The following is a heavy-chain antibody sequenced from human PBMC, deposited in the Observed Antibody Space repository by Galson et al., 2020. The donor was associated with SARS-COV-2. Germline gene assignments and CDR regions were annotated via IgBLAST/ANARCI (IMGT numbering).Heavy chain of an antibody. Sequence: GGSLRLSCAASGFTFSDYWMSWVRQAHGKGLEWVAHIKQHGTETYYVDSVRGRFTISRDNAQKSLYLQMNSLRADDTAVYYCARSDTSGYYWGHGTLVTVSS. D-gene: IGHD3-22*01. J-gene: IGHJ4*01. CDR3: ARSDTSGYY. CDR2: IKQHGTET. CDR1: GFTFSDYW. V-gene: IGHV3-7*01.